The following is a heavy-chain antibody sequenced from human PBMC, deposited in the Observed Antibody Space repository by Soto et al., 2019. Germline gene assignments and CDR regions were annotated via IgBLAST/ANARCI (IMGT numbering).Heavy chain of an antibody. CDR1: GGTFSSYA. J-gene: IGHJ4*02. V-gene: IGHV1-69*01. Sequence: QVQLVQSGAEVKKPGSSVKVSCKASGGTFSSYAISWVRQAPGQGLEWMGGIIPIFGTANYAQKFQGRVTITADESTSTADMELSSLRSEDTAVYYCATGLPRGYDFGDLSFDYWGQGTLVTVSS. D-gene: IGHD5-12*01. CDR3: ATGLPRGYDFGDLSFDY. CDR2: IIPIFGTA.